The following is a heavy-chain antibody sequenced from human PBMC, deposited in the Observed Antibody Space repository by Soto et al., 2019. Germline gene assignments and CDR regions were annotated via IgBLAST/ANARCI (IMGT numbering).Heavy chain of an antibody. CDR3: ASGYSSGWYAY. CDR2: ISAYNGNT. V-gene: IGHV1-18*01. J-gene: IGHJ4*02. Sequence: GASVKVSCKASGYTFTSYGISWVRQAPGQGLEWMGWISAYNGNTNYAQKLQGRVTTTTDTSTSAAYMELRSLRSDDTAVYYCASGYSSGWYAYWGQGTLVTVSS. D-gene: IGHD6-19*01. CDR1: GYTFTSYG.